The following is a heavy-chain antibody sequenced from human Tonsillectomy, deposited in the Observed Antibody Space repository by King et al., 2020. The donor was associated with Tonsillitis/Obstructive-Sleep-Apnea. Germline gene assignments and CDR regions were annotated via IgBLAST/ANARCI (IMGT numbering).Heavy chain of an antibody. CDR3: ARGHKWRGTVTTAIYYYYYMDV. V-gene: IGHV4-34*01. Sequence: VQLQQWGAGLLKPSETLSLPCAVYGVSFSGYYWSWLRQPPGKGLEWIGEINHSGSTNYNPSLKSRVTISVDTSKNQFSLKLSSVTAADTAVYYCARGHKWRGTVTTAIYYYYYMDVWGKGTTVTVSS. CDR2: INHSGST. CDR1: GVSFSGYY. J-gene: IGHJ6*03. D-gene: IGHD4-11*01.